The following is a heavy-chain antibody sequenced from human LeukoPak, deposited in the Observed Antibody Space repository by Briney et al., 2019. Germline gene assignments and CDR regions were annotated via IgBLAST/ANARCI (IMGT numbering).Heavy chain of an antibody. D-gene: IGHD6-13*01. J-gene: IGHJ4*02. CDR2: IIPIFGTA. CDR3: ARRAARGHFDY. V-gene: IGHV1-69*05. Sequence: SVNVSCTYSGGTFSSYAISWVRQAPGQGLEWMGGIIPIFGTANYAQKFQGRVTITTDESTSTAYMELSSLRSEDTAVYYCARRAARGHFDYWGQGTLVTVSS. CDR1: GGTFSSYA.